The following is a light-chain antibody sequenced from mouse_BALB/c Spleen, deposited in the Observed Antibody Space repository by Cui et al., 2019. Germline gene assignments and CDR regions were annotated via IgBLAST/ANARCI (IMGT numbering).Light chain of an antibody. V-gene: IGKV12-44*01. CDR2: NAK. CDR3: QHHYCNPYT. CDR1: ENIYSY. Sequence: DIPMTQSPASLSASVGEDDTITGRESENIYSYLAWYQQKPGKSPQLLVYNAKTLAEGVPSRFSGSGSGTQFSLKINSLQPEDFGSYYCQHHYCNPYTFGGGTKLEIK. J-gene: IGKJ2*01.